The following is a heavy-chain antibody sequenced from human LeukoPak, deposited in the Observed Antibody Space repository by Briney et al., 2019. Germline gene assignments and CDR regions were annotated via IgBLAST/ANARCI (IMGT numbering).Heavy chain of an antibody. D-gene: IGHD7-27*01. Sequence: PGGSLRLSCAASGFTFSNYGMSWVRQAPGKGLEWVSSSSGGSTYYADSVKGRFTISRDNSKNTVYPQMNSLRGEDTALYYCAKEVSNSASGDRFDYWGQGTLVTVSS. CDR1: GFTFSNYG. V-gene: IGHV3-23*01. J-gene: IGHJ4*02. CDR2: SSSGGST. CDR3: AKEVSNSASGDRFDY.